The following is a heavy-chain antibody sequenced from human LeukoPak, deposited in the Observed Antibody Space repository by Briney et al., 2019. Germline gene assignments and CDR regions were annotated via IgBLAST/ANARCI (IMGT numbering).Heavy chain of an antibody. CDR1: GFTFDDYA. Sequence: PGGSLRLSCAASGFTFDDYAMHWVRQAPGKGLEWVSGISWNSGSIGYADSVKGRFTISRDNAKNSLYLQMNSLRAEDTAVYYCARDPYSYCGGDCYFDYWGQGTLVTVSS. J-gene: IGHJ4*02. V-gene: IGHV3-9*01. CDR2: ISWNSGSI. D-gene: IGHD2-21*02. CDR3: ARDPYSYCGGDCYFDY.